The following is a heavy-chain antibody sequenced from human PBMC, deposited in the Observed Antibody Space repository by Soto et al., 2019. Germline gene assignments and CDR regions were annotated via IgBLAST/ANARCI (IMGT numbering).Heavy chain of an antibody. CDR3: ALYGDYPDAFDI. J-gene: IGHJ3*02. CDR1: GFTFSSYW. Sequence: GGSLRLSCAASGFTFSSYWMHWVRQAPGKGLVWVSRINSDGSSTSYADSVKGRFTISRDNAKNTLYLQMNSLRAEDTAVYYCALYGDYPDAFDIWGQGTMVTVSS. D-gene: IGHD4-17*01. CDR2: INSDGSST. V-gene: IGHV3-74*01.